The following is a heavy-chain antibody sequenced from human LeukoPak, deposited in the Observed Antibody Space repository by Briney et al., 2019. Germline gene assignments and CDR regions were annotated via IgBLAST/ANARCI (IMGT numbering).Heavy chain of an antibody. J-gene: IGHJ4*02. D-gene: IGHD2-2*01. V-gene: IGHV4-39*07. CDR1: GGSISSSSYY. CDR3: ARLTRVPAYVNY. Sequence: SETLSLTCTVSGGSISSSSYYWGWIRQPPGKGLEWIGSIYYSGSTYYNPSLKSRVTISVDTSKNQFSLKLSSVTAADTAVYYCARLTRVPAYVNYWGQGTLVTVSS. CDR2: IYYSGST.